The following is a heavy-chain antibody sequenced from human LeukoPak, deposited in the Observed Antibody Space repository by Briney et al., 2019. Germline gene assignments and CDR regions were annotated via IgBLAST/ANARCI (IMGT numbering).Heavy chain of an antibody. J-gene: IGHJ4*02. CDR2: IYYSGST. D-gene: IGHD4-17*01. V-gene: IGHV4-59*01. Sequence: PSETLSLTCTVSGGSISSYYWSWIRQPPGMGLEWIGDIYYSGSTNYNPSLESRVTISVDTSKNQFSLKLSSVTAADTAVYYCARGYGDYFDYWGQGTLVTVSS. CDR3: ARGYGDYFDY. CDR1: GGSISSYY.